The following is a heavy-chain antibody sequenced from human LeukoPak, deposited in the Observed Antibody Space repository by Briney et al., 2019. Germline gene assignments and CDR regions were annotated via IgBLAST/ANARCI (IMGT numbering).Heavy chain of an antibody. D-gene: IGHD2-15*01. CDR3: TTVGYCSGGSCYSHFDY. V-gene: IGHV3-15*01. CDR2: IKRKTHGGTT. CDR1: GFTFSNAW. Sequence: GGSLRLSCAASGFTFSNAWMSWGRQAPGKGREWVGRIKRKTHGGTTDYAAPVKGRFTISRDDSKNTLYLQMNSLKTEDTAVYYCTTVGYCSGGSCYSHFDYWGQGTLVTVSS. J-gene: IGHJ4*02.